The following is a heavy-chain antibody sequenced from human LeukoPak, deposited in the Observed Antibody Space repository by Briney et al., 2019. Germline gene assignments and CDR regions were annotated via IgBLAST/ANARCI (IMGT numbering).Heavy chain of an antibody. CDR3: AKDSPRTGYKSGWPFDY. V-gene: IGHV3-33*06. J-gene: IGHJ4*02. CDR2: IWYDGNKK. D-gene: IGHD6-19*01. Sequence: GTSLRLSCAASGFTFSTYGMNWVRQAPGKGLEWVAVIWYDGNKKYYADSVTGRFTISRDNSKNTLYLQMNSLRAEDTAVYYCAKDSPRTGYKSGWPFDYWGPGTLVTVSS. CDR1: GFTFSTYG.